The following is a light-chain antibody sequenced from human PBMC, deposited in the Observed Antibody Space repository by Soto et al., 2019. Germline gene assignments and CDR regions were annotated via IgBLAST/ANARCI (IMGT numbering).Light chain of an antibody. CDR3: SSYAGSSNFAV. CDR1: SSDVGSYNL. CDR2: EVT. J-gene: IGLJ1*01. V-gene: IGLV2-23*02. Sequence: QSPLTQPASVSGSPGQSINVSCTGTSSDVGSYNLVSWYQHHPGKAPQLMIYEVTKRPSGVSDRFSGSTSGNTASLTISGIQAEDEADYYCSSYAGSSNFAVFGTGTKATVL.